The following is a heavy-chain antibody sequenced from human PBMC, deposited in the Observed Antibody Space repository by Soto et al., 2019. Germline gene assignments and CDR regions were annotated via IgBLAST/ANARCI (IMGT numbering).Heavy chain of an antibody. CDR3: ARGGIVVVPAAMYLSPPYYYLDV. CDR1: GGSFSGYY. V-gene: IGHV4-34*01. CDR2: INHSGST. Sequence: PSETLSLTCAVYGGSFSGYYWSWIRQPPGKGLEWIGEINHSGSTNYNPSLKSRVTISVDTSKNQFSLKLSSVTAADTAVYYCARGGIVVVPAAMYLSPPYYYLDVWGKGTTVTVSS. D-gene: IGHD2-2*01. J-gene: IGHJ6*03.